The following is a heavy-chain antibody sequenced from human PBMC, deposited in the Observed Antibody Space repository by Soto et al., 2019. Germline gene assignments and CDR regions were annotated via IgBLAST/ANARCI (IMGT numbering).Heavy chain of an antibody. CDR1: GGSISSGGYS. D-gene: IGHD2-2*01. J-gene: IGHJ6*02. CDR2: IYHSGST. Sequence: SETLSLTCAVSGGSISSGGYSWSWIRQPPGKGLEWIGYIYHSGSTNYNPSLKSRVTISVDTSKNQFSLKLSSVTAADTAVYYCAKDPALVPAARGKYYYGMDVWGQGTTVTVSS. V-gene: IGHV4-61*08. CDR3: AKDPALVPAARGKYYYGMDV.